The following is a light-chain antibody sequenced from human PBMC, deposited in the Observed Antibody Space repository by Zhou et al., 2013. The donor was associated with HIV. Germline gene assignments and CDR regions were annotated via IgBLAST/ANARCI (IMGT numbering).Light chain of an antibody. CDR2: GAS. CDR1: QSVSGSY. CDR3: QQYGSSPLT. V-gene: IGKV3-20*01. J-gene: IGKJ1*01. Sequence: EIVMTQSPATLSVSPGERATLSCRASQSVSGSYLAWYQQKPDQAPRLLIYGASSRATGIPDRFGGSGSGTDFSLTISRLEPEDFAVYYCQQYGSSPLTFGQGTKVEIK.